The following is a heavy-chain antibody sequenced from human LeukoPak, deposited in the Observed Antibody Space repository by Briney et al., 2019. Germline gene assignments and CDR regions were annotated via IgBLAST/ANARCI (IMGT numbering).Heavy chain of an antibody. CDR1: GFNFTAFW. Sequence: PGGSLRLSCAASGFNFTAFWMSWVRQAPGKGLEWVANIKQDGSEKYYVDSVKGRFTISRDNAKNSLYLQMNSLRAEDTAVYYCARIKIAVAGTGLLGFDYWGQGTLVTVSS. CDR2: IKQDGSEK. CDR3: ARIKIAVAGTGLLGFDY. V-gene: IGHV3-7*01. J-gene: IGHJ4*02. D-gene: IGHD6-19*01.